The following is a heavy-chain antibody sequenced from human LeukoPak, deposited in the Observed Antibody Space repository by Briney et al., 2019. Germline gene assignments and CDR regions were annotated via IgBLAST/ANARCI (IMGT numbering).Heavy chain of an antibody. CDR3: ARVEIYRDFWSGSLGYFDY. D-gene: IGHD3-3*01. Sequence: PGGSLRLSCAASGFTFSSYGMHWVRQAPGKGLEWVAFIRYDGSNKYHTDSVKGRFTISRDNSKNTLHLQMNSLRAEDTAVYYCARVEIYRDFWSGSLGYFDYWGQGTLVTVSS. CDR2: IRYDGSNK. V-gene: IGHV3-30*02. CDR1: GFTFSSYG. J-gene: IGHJ4*02.